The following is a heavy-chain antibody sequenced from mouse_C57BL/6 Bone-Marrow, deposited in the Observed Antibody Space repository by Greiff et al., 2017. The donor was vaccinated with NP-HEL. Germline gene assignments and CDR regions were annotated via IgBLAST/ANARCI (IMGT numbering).Heavy chain of an antibody. D-gene: IGHD1-1*01. CDR2: ISSGGSYT. CDR3: ARQDYYGSSFAY. J-gene: IGHJ3*01. V-gene: IGHV5-6*02. CDR1: GFTFSSYG. Sequence: DVKLVESGGDLVKPGGSLKLSCAASGFTFSSYGMSWVRQTPDKRLEWVATISSGGSYTYYPDSVKGRFTISRDNAKNTLYLQMSSLKSEDTAMYYCARQDYYGSSFAYWGQGTLVTVSA.